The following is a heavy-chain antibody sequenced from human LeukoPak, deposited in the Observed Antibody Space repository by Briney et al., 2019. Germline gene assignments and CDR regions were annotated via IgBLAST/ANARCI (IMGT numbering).Heavy chain of an antibody. J-gene: IGHJ4*02. Sequence: PGGSLRLSCSGSGSIFSNHSMSWVRQAPGQGLEWVSGITGSGRSAFYADSMRGRVTISRDNSKGTLYLDLHSLRGEDTATYFCSTGPKRSCGASGCLTHWGQGTLVTVS. CDR3: STGPKRSCGASGCLTH. V-gene: IGHV3-23*01. CDR2: ITGSGRSA. D-gene: IGHD2-21*01. CDR1: GSIFSNHS.